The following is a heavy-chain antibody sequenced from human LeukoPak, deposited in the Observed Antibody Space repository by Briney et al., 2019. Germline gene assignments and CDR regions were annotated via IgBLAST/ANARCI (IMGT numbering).Heavy chain of an antibody. Sequence: VASVTVSFTASGYTFTSYDINWVRQANGQGLEWMGWMNPNSGNTGYAQKFQGRVTMTRNTSISTAYMELSSLRSEDTAVYYCARGRGYDFWSGDPYNWLDPWGQGTLVTVSS. CDR2: MNPNSGNT. V-gene: IGHV1-8*01. CDR3: ARGRGYDFWSGDPYNWLDP. CDR1: GYTFTSYD. J-gene: IGHJ5*02. D-gene: IGHD3-3*01.